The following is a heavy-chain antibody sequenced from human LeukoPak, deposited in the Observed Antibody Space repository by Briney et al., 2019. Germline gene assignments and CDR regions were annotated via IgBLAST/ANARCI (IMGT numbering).Heavy chain of an antibody. Sequence: SETLSLTCTVSGDSISSHYWTWIRQPPGKGLEWVGYMHYNGATNYNPSLKSRITTSLDTSKNQFSLKLNSVTAADTAVYYCARGGSSLDYWGQGTLVTVSS. CDR2: MHYNGAT. CDR3: ARGGSSLDY. CDR1: GDSISSHY. V-gene: IGHV4-59*11. D-gene: IGHD6-6*01. J-gene: IGHJ4*02.